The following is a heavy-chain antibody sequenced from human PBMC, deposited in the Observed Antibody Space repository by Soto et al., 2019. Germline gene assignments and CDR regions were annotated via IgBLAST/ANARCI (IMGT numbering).Heavy chain of an antibody. CDR1: GGSISSGGYY. Sequence: SETLSLTCTVSGGSISSGGYYWSWIRQHPGKGLEWIGYIYYSGSTYYNPSLKSRVTISVDTSKNQFSLKLSSVTAADTAVYYCARSRFGELLGYNWFDPWGQGTLVTVSS. J-gene: IGHJ5*02. V-gene: IGHV4-31*03. D-gene: IGHD3-10*01. CDR3: ARSRFGELLGYNWFDP. CDR2: IYYSGST.